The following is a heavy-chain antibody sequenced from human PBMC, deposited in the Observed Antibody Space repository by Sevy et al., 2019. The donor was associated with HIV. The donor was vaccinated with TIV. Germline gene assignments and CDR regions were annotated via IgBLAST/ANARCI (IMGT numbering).Heavy chain of an antibody. CDR3: ARSGGYSDYGMDV. D-gene: IGHD5-12*01. V-gene: IGHV3-13*05. Sequence: GGSLRLSCVASGFTFSSYDMHWVRQVTGKGLEWVSGFGPAGDPFYPGSVKGRFTISRENAKNSFYLQMNSLRAGDTTVYYCARSGGYSDYGMDVWGQGTTVTVSS. J-gene: IGHJ6*02. CDR1: GFTFSSYD. CDR2: FGPAGDP.